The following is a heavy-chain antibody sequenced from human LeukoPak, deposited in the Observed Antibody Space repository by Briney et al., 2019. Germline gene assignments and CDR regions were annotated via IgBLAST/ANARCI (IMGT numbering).Heavy chain of an antibody. CDR3: AKGSPFDY. Sequence: GRSLRLSCAASGFTFSSYGMHWVRQAPGKGLEWVAVISYDGSNKYYADSVKGRSTISRDNSKNTLYLQMNSLRAEDTAVYYCAKGSPFDYWGQGTLVTVSS. V-gene: IGHV3-30*18. D-gene: IGHD1-26*01. J-gene: IGHJ4*02. CDR2: ISYDGSNK. CDR1: GFTFSSYG.